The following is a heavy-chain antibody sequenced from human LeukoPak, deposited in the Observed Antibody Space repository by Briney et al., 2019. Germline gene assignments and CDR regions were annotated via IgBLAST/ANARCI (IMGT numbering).Heavy chain of an antibody. CDR1: GFTFSNYG. CDR3: AREGPRGNSQFDY. D-gene: IGHD2/OR15-2a*01. V-gene: IGHV3-33*01. CDR2: IRYDGSNK. Sequence: GRSLRLSCAASGFTFSNYGMHWVRQAPGKGLEWVALIRYDGSNKYYTDSVKGRLTISRDNSKDTLFLQMNGLRAEDTAVYYCAREGPRGNSQFDYWGQGTLVTVSS. J-gene: IGHJ4*02.